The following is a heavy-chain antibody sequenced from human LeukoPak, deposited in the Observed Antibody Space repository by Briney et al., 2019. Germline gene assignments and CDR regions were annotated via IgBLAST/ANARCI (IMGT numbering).Heavy chain of an antibody. Sequence: LSGGSLRLSCAASGFTFDDYAMHWVRQAPGKGLEWVSGISWNSGSIGYADSVKGRFTISRDNAKNSLYLQMNSLRAEDTALYYCAKGGSGYYYGNNWFDPWGQGTLVTVSS. CDR3: AKGGSGYYYGNNWFDP. V-gene: IGHV3-9*01. CDR1: GFTFDDYA. CDR2: ISWNSGSI. J-gene: IGHJ5*02. D-gene: IGHD3-22*01.